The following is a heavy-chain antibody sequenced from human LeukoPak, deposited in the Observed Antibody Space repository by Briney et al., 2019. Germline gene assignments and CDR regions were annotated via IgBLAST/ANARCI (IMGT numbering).Heavy chain of an antibody. J-gene: IGHJ4*02. CDR2: INPSGGST. Sequence: ASVKVSCKASGYTFTSYYMYWVRQAPGQGLEWMGIINPSGGSTSYAQKFQGRVTMTRDTSTSTVYLELGSLRSEDTAVYFCARDPDPADDSSAYCFDYWGQGTLVTVSS. D-gene: IGHD3-22*01. CDR1: GYTFTSYY. CDR3: ARDPDPADDSSAYCFDY. V-gene: IGHV1-46*01.